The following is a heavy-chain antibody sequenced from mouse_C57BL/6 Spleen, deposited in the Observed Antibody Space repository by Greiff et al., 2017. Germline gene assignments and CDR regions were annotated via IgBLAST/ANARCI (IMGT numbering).Heavy chain of an antibody. J-gene: IGHJ4*01. D-gene: IGHD2-1*01. CDR1: GYTFTSYG. V-gene: IGHV1-81*01. Sequence: VQVVESGAELARPGASVKLSCKASGYTFTSYGISWVKQRTGQGLEWIGEIYPRSGNTYYNEKFKGKATLTADKSSSTAYMELRSLTSEDSAVYFCARWGNYVVDYWGQGTSVTVSS. CDR2: IYPRSGNT. CDR3: ARWGNYVVDY.